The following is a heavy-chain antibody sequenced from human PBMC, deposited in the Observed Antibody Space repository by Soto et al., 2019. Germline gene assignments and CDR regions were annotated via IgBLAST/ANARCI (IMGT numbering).Heavy chain of an antibody. J-gene: IGHJ4*02. D-gene: IGHD5-18*01. CDR2: IYYSGST. CDR1: GGSISSYY. CDR3: ARVPLTLGYSYGFDY. V-gene: IGHV4-59*01. Sequence: LSFTCTVSGGSISSYYWSWIRQPPGKGLEWIGYIYYSGSTNYNPSLKSRVTISVDTSKNQFSLKLSSVTAADTAVYYCARVPLTLGYSYGFDYWGQGTLVTVSS.